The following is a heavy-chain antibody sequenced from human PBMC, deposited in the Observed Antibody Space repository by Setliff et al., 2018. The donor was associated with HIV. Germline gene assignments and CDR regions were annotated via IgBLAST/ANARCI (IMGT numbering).Heavy chain of an antibody. CDR1: GGSISSYY. D-gene: IGHD3-10*01. Sequence: SETLSLTCLVSGGSISSYYWSWIRQSAGKGLEWIGGIYSSGSTKYNPSLKSRVTMSVNTAKNQFFLMLSSVTAADTAVYYCARAQMHRGVVSWSLYYFDYWGQGALVTVSS. J-gene: IGHJ4*02. V-gene: IGHV4-4*07. CDR3: ARAQMHRGVVSWSLYYFDY. CDR2: IYSSGST.